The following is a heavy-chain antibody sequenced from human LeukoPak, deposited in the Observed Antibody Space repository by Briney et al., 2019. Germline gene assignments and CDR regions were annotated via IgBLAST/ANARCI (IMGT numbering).Heavy chain of an antibody. J-gene: IGHJ4*02. D-gene: IGHD1-26*01. CDR2: ISYDGSNK. CDR1: GFTFSNYA. Sequence: GRSLRLSCAASGFTFSNYAMHWVRQAPGKGLEWVAVISYDGSNKYYPDSVKGRFTISRDNSKNTLYLQMNSLRAEDTAVYYCAKANSGSYTSFDYWGQGTLVTVSS. CDR3: AKANSGSYTSFDY. V-gene: IGHV3-30-3*01.